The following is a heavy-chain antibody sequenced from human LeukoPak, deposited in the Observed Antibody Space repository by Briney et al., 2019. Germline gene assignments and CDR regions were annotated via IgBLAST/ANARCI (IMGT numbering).Heavy chain of an antibody. D-gene: IGHD2-2*01. Sequence: PGGSLRLSCAASGFSFSSFAMHWVRQAPGKGLEWVAVISYDGSNKNYADFVRGRFTISRDNSKNTLYLQMNSLRAEDTAVYYCAKASRNCSRTSCYEYFQHWGQGTLGTVSA. J-gene: IGHJ1*01. V-gene: IGHV3-30*04. CDR3: AKASRNCSRTSCYEYFQH. CDR1: GFSFSSFA. CDR2: ISYDGSNK.